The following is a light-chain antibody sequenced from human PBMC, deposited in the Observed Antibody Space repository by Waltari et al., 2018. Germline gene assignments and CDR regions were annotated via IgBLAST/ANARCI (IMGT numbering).Light chain of an antibody. CDR3: CSYAGSYTWV. CDR1: FSDFTASDH. V-gene: IGLV2-11*01. Sequence: QSALTQPRSLSGSPGQSVTISCTGTFSDFTASDHVSWYQQHPGKAPKLISYGVTERPAGVPHRFSGSKPGDTASLTISGLQADDEADYYCCSYAGSYTWVFGGWTKLTVL. CDR2: GVT. J-gene: IGLJ3*02.